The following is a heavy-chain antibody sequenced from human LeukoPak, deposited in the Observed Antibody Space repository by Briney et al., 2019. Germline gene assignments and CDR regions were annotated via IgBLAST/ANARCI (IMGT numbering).Heavy chain of an antibody. CDR1: GFTFSSYA. CDR3: AKRRHYYGSGDYYRDP. J-gene: IGHJ5*02. Sequence: PGGSLRLSCAASGFTFSSYAMSWVRQAPGKGLEWVSSISGSGTNTYYADSMKGRFTISRDNSRNLLFLQMSSLRVEDTAVYYCAKRRHYYGSGDYYRDPWGQGTLVTVSS. V-gene: IGHV3-23*01. CDR2: ISGSGTNT. D-gene: IGHD3-10*01.